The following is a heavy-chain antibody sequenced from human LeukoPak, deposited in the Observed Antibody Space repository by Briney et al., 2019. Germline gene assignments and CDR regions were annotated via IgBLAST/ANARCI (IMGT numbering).Heavy chain of an antibody. J-gene: IGHJ4*02. V-gene: IGHV3-30*18. D-gene: IGHD3-22*01. CDR1: GFTFSSYG. CDR2: ISYDGSNK. CDR3: AKDGDSSGYDFDY. Sequence: PGGSLRLSCAASGFTFSSYGMHWVRQAPGKGLEWVAVISYDGSNKYYADSVKGRFTISRDNSKNTLYLQMNSLRAEDTAVYYCAKDGDSSGYDFDYWGQGTLVTVSS.